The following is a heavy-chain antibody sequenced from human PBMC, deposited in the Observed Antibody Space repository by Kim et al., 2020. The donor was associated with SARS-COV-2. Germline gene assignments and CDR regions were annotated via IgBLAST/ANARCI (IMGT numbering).Heavy chain of an antibody. V-gene: IGHV3-48*03. Sequence: GGSLRLSCAASGFTFSSYEMNWVRQAPGKGLEWVSYISSSGSTIYYADSVKGRFTISRDNAKNSLYLQMNSLRAEDTAVYYRAREVAAIISGSAADTHPHYYYYYGMDVWGQGTTVTVSS. CDR2: ISSSGSTI. J-gene: IGHJ6*02. CDR1: GFTFSSYE. CDR3: AREVAAIISGSAADTHPHYYYYYGMDV. D-gene: IGHD2-15*01.